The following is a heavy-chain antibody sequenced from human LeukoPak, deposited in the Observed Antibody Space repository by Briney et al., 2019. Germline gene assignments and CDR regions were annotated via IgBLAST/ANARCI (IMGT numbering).Heavy chain of an antibody. CDR2: IGAYNGNT. D-gene: IGHD3-3*01. J-gene: IGHJ5*02. CDR3: ARDYHGLLRFFFDP. Sequence: AASVKASCKASGYTFTSYGISWVRQAPGQGLEWMGWIGAYNGNTNYAQKLQGRVTMTTDTSTSTAYMELRSLRSDDTAVYYCARDYHGLLRFFFDPWGQGTLVTVSS. CDR1: GYTFTSYG. V-gene: IGHV1-18*01.